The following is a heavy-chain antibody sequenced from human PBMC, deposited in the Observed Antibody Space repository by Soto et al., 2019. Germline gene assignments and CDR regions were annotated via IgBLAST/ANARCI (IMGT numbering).Heavy chain of an antibody. CDR1: GGTFSSYA. D-gene: IGHD3-22*01. CDR3: ARIGAPYYYDSSGYQPYYFDY. Sequence: QVQLVQSGAEVKKPGSSVKVSCKASGGTFSSYAISWVRQAPGQGLEWMGGIIPIFGTANYAQKFQGRVTINADESTSTAYMELSSLRSEDTAVYYCARIGAPYYYDSSGYQPYYFDYWGQGTLVTVSS. J-gene: IGHJ4*02. CDR2: IIPIFGTA. V-gene: IGHV1-69*01.